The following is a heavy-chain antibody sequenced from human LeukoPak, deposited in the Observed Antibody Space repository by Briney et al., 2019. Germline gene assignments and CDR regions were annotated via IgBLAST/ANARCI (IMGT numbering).Heavy chain of an antibody. J-gene: IGHJ6*03. CDR1: GFTFSNYY. CDR2: INSDGSST. Sequence: GGSLRLSCAASGFTFSNYYMSWIRQAPGKGLVWVSRINSDGSSTSYADSVKGRFTISRDNAKNTLYLQMNSLRAEDTAVYYCARDKFDSGYASNYYYYYYMDVWGKGTTVTISS. V-gene: IGHV3-74*01. D-gene: IGHD5-12*01. CDR3: ARDKFDSGYASNYYYYYYMDV.